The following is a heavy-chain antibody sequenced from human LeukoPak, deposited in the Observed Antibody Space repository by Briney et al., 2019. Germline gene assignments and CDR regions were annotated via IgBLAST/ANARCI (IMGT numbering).Heavy chain of an antibody. J-gene: IGHJ4*02. Sequence: GRSLRLSCAASGFTFSSYSMNWVRQAPGKGLEWVSYISSSSSTIYYADSVKGRFTISRDNAKNSLYLQMNSLGAEDTAVYYCARAADYWGQGTLVTVSS. CDR1: GFTFSSYS. V-gene: IGHV3-48*01. CDR3: ARAADY. CDR2: ISSSSSTI.